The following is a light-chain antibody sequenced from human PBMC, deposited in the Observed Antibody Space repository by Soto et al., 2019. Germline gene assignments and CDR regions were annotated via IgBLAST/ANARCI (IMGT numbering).Light chain of an antibody. CDR3: QQSYIIPLT. J-gene: IGKJ4*01. Sequence: DIQMTQSPPSLSASVGDSVTITCRASQTISSFVNWFQQKPGKPPRVLISAASRLQSGVPSRFSGSGAGTHFTLTISSLQPEDFATYYCQQSYIIPLTFGGGTKVDIK. CDR2: AAS. CDR1: QTISSF. V-gene: IGKV1-39*01.